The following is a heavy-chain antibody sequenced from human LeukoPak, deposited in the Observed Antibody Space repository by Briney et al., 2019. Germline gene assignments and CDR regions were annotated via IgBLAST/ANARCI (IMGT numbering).Heavy chain of an antibody. Sequence: GGSLRLSCAASGLTFSGSPMHWVRQASGKGLEWLGRIRSKANSYATAYAASVKGRFTISRDDSKNTAYLQMNSLIIEDTAVYYCTTGYRDDPWGQGTLVTVSS. J-gene: IGHJ5*02. V-gene: IGHV3-73*01. CDR2: IRSKANSYAT. CDR3: TTGYRDDP. CDR1: GLTFSGSP. D-gene: IGHD2-15*01.